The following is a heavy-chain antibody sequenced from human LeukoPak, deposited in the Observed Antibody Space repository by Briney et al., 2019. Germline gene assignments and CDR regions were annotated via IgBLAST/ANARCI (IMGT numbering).Heavy chain of an antibody. CDR3: ARVRAGGYFDY. D-gene: IGHD4-23*01. J-gene: IGHJ4*02. CDR1: GYTFTSYG. CDR2: ISAYNGKT. Sequence: ASVKVSCKASGYTFTSYGISWVRQAPGQGLEWMGWISAYNGKTNYAQKFQGRVTMTTDTSTNTAYMELRSLRSDDTAVYYCARVRAGGYFDYWGQGTLVTVSS. V-gene: IGHV1-18*01.